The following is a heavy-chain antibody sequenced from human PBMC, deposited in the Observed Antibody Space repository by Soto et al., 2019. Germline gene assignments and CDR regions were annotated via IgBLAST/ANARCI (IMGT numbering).Heavy chain of an antibody. CDR3: ARDFTMVRGYYYYGMDV. CDR2: IIPIFGTA. CDR1: GGTFSSYA. Sequence: SVKVSCKASGGTFSSYAISWVRQAPGQGLEWMGGIIPIFGTANYAQKFQGRVTITADESTSTAYMELSSLRSEDTAVYYCARDFTMVRGYYYYGMDVWGQGTTVTVSS. D-gene: IGHD3-10*01. V-gene: IGHV1-69*13. J-gene: IGHJ6*02.